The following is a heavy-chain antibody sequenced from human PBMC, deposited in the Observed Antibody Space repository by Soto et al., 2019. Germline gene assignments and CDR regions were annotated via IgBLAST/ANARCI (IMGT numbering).Heavy chain of an antibody. J-gene: IGHJ1*01. CDR1: GGSISSDDYY. CDR3: ARDLDGLHDDTSGPFPRPG. D-gene: IGHD3-22*01. CDR2: IHSSGSI. V-gene: IGHV4-30-4*01. Sequence: SETLSLTCTVSGGSISSDDYYWSWIRQAPGRGLEWIGYIHSSGSIYYNPSLKSRATTSIDTAGNQFSLKVSSVTVADTAVYYCARDLDGLHDDTSGPFPRPGWGQGTLVTV.